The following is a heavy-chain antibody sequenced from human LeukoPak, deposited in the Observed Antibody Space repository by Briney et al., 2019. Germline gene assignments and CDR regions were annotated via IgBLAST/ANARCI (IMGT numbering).Heavy chain of an antibody. CDR1: GFTFSSYG. Sequence: PGRSLRLSCAASGFTFSSYGMHWVRQAPGKGLEWVAVISYDGSNKYYADSVKGRFTISRDNSKNTLYLQMNSLRAEDTAVYYCAKADSSGWHNYYYHGMDVWGQGTTVTVSS. J-gene: IGHJ6*02. V-gene: IGHV3-30*18. CDR3: AKADSSGWHNYYYHGMDV. CDR2: ISYDGSNK. D-gene: IGHD6-19*01.